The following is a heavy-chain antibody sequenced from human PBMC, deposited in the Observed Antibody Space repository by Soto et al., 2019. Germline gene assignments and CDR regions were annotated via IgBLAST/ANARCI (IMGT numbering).Heavy chain of an antibody. V-gene: IGHV4-59*01. CDR3: ARGAVDYMDV. CDR2: IYYSGST. Sequence: QVQLQESGPGLVKPSETLSLTCTVSGGAISSYYWSWIRQPPGKGLEWIGYIYYSGSTNDNPSLKSRVTISVDTSKNQFSLKLSSVTAADTAVYYCARGAVDYMDVWGKGTTVTVS. CDR1: GGAISSYY. D-gene: IGHD6-19*01. J-gene: IGHJ6*03.